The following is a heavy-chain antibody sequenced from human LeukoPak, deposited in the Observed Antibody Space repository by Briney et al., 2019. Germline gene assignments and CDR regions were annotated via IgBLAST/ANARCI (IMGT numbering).Heavy chain of an antibody. J-gene: IGHJ3*02. CDR3: AKDRSMVRGAFDI. CDR2: ISSSGSTI. Sequence: GGSLRLSCAASGFTFSSYEMNWVRQAPGKGLEWVSYISSSGSTIYYADSVKGRFTISRDNAKNSLYLQMNSLRAEDTALYYCAKDRSMVRGAFDIWGQGTMVTVSS. CDR1: GFTFSSYE. V-gene: IGHV3-48*03. D-gene: IGHD3-10*01.